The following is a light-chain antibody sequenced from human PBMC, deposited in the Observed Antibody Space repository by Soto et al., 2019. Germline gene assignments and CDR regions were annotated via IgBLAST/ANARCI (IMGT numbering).Light chain of an antibody. V-gene: IGKV3-20*01. CDR2: GAS. CDR3: QQYDTPPRT. CDR1: QSVAGTN. J-gene: IGKJ1*01. Sequence: EIVLTQSPGTLSLSPGERATLSCRASQSVAGTNLAWYQQKPGQAPRLLIFGASFRATGIPDRFSGSGSGXXXXXXXXXLEPEDFAVYYCQQYDTPPRTFGQGTRVEIK.